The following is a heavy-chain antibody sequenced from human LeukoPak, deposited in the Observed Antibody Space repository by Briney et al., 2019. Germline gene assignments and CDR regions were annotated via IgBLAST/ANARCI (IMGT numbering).Heavy chain of an antibody. CDR1: GGTFSSYA. V-gene: IGHV1-69*05. D-gene: IGHD6-19*01. Sequence: VASVKVSCKASGGTFSSYAISWVRQAPGQGLEWMGRIIPIFGTANYAQKFQGRVTITTDESTSTAYMELSSQRSEDTAVYYCARDHRYSSGWYVGYWGQGTLVTVSS. J-gene: IGHJ4*02. CDR2: IIPIFGTA. CDR3: ARDHRYSSGWYVGY.